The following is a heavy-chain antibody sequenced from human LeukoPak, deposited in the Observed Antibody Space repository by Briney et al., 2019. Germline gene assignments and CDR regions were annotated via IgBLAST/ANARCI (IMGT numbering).Heavy chain of an antibody. CDR3: AREIVGGFNPGAY. CDR2: IHRSGST. J-gene: IGHJ4*02. D-gene: IGHD1-14*01. V-gene: IGHV4-4*02. Sequence: SETLSLTCTVSPNSTTSNFWSWVRQPPGKGLEWIGEIHRSGSTNYNPSLQSRVTISIDRSKNQIALELSSVTAADTAVYYCAREIVGGFNPGAYWGQGTLVTVSS. CDR1: PNSTTSNF.